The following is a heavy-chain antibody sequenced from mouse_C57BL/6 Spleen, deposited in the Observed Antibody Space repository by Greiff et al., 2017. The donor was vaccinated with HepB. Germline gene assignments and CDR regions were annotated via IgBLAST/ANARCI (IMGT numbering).Heavy chain of an antibody. CDR2: ISSGGSYT. Sequence: EVQVVESGGDLVKPGGSLKLSCAASGFTFSSYGMSWVRQTPDKRLEWVATISSGGSYTYYPDSVKGRFTISRDNAKNTLYLQMSSLKSEDTAMYYCARRNDWGQGTSVTVSS. V-gene: IGHV5-6*01. CDR3: ARRND. CDR1: GFTFSSYG. J-gene: IGHJ4*01.